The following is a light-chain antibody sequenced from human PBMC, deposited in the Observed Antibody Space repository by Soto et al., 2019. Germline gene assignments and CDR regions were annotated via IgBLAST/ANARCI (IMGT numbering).Light chain of an antibody. Sequence: QSVLTQPASVSGSPGQSITISCTGTSSDVGGYNYVSWYQQHPGKAPKLMIFEVSNRPSGVSNRFYGSKSGNTASLTISGLQAEDEDDYYCSSYTSSSTLVVFGGGTQLTVL. CDR3: SSYTSSSTLVV. V-gene: IGLV2-14*01. CDR2: EVS. J-gene: IGLJ2*01. CDR1: SSDVGGYNY.